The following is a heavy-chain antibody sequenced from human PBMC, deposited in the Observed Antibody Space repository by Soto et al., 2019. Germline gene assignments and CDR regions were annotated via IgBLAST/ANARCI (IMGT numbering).Heavy chain of an antibody. Sequence: ASVKVSCKACGGTFSNYAISWVRQAPGQGLEWMGGLIPIFGTANYAQKFQGRVTITADESTSTAYMELTSLRSQDTAVYYCAKGVRYNWNYFDYWGQGTLVTVSS. V-gene: IGHV1-69*13. J-gene: IGHJ4*02. CDR3: AKGVRYNWNYFDY. D-gene: IGHD1-20*01. CDR2: LIPIFGTA. CDR1: GGTFSNYA.